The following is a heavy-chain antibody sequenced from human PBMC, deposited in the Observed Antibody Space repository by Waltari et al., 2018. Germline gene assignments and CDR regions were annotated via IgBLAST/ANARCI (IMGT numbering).Heavy chain of an antibody. J-gene: IGHJ6*02. CDR3: TTYFYDFWSGLGWLDYYYGMDV. CDR1: GFTFSNAW. Sequence: EVQLVESGGGLVKPGGSLRLSCAASGFTFSNAWLSWVRQAHGKGLEWVGGIKSKTDGGTTDYAAPVKGRFTISRDDSKNTLYLQMNSLKTEDTAVYYCTTYFYDFWSGLGWLDYYYGMDVWGQGTTVTVSS. V-gene: IGHV3-15*01. CDR2: IKSKTDGGTT. D-gene: IGHD3-3*01.